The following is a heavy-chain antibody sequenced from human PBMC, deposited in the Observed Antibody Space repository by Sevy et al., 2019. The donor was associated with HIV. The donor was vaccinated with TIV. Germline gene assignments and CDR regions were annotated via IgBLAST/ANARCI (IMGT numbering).Heavy chain of an antibody. V-gene: IGHV1-46*03. J-gene: IGHJ6*02. CDR3: ARDRSPGIVGATTYYYYYGMDV. CDR1: GYTFTSYY. CDR2: INPSGGST. Sequence: ASVKVSCKASGYTFTSYYMHWVRQAPGQGLECMGIINPSGGSTSYAQKFQGRVTMTRDTSTSTVYMELSSLRSEDTAVYYCARDRSPGIVGATTYYYYYGMDVWGQGTTVTVSS. D-gene: IGHD1-26*01.